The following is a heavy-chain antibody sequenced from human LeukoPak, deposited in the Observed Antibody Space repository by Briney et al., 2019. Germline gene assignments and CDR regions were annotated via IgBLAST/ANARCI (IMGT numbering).Heavy chain of an antibody. CDR3: AREWVSTAYCGGDCPLGGYFDL. CDR2: IYSGGST. J-gene: IGHJ2*01. CDR1: GFAFSDYY. V-gene: IGHV3-53*01. Sequence: GGSLRLSCAASGFAFSDYYMSWVRQAPGKGLEWVSVIYSGGSTYYADSVKGRFTISRDNSKNTLYLQMNSLRAEDTAVYYCAREWVSTAYCGGDCPLGGYFDLWGCGTLVTVSS. D-gene: IGHD2-21*02.